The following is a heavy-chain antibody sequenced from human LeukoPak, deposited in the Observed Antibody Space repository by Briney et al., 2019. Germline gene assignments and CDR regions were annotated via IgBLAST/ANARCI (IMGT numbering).Heavy chain of an antibody. CDR3: AKATYYYDSHGYNGVFDY. CDR2: VSGTADNT. D-gene: IGHD3-22*01. V-gene: IGHV3-23*01. J-gene: IGHJ4*02. CDR1: GFTINSYA. Sequence: GGSLRLSCAASGFTINSYAMSWVRQAPGKGLEWVSAVSGTADNTYYAESVNGRFTISRDNSKNTPYLQMNSLRAEDAGVYYCAKATYYYDSHGYNGVFDYWGQGALVTFSA.